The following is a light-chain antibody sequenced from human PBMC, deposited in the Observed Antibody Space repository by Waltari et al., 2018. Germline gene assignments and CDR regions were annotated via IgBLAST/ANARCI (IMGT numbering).Light chain of an antibody. CDR1: QTVINTY. CDR2: ATT. V-gene: IGKV3-20*01. CDR3: QLSGSSLYT. J-gene: IGKJ2*01. Sequence: IVLTQFPATLSLSPGERATLSCRASQTVINTYLAWYQQKPGQAPRPLLYATTTRAPCIPDRLSGSESGTDFTLTINRLEPEDFAVYFCQLSGSSLYTFGQGTKLAIK.